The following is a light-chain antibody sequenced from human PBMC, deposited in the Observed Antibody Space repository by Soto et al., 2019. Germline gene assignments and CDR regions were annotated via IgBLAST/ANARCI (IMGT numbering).Light chain of an antibody. CDR3: QQRSNWPIT. Sequence: EIVLTQSPATLSLSPGERATLSCRASQSVSSYLAWYQQKPGQAPRLLIYDASNRATGIPARFSGSGSGTDFTLTISSLEPEDSAVYYCQQRSNWPITFGQGTQLEIK. CDR1: QSVSSY. J-gene: IGKJ5*01. CDR2: DAS. V-gene: IGKV3-11*01.